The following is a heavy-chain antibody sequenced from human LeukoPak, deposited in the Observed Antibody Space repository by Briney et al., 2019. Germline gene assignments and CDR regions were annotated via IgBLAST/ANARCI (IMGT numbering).Heavy chain of an antibody. Sequence: PSETLSLTCTVSGSSINNNFWTWIRQPPGKGLEWIGYIYSSGSANYNPSLKSRVIISGDTSKNQISLRLTSVTAADTAMYFCARRRDYYDTWGHGTLVTVSS. CDR3: ARRRDYYDT. V-gene: IGHV4-59*08. J-gene: IGHJ4*01. CDR1: GSSINNNF. D-gene: IGHD3-22*01. CDR2: IYSSGSA.